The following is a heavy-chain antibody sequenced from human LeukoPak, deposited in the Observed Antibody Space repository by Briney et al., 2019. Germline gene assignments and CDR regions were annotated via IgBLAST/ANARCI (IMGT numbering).Heavy chain of an antibody. Sequence: SETLSLTCTVSGGSISSYWWSWVRQPPGKGLEWIGHIFHSGGTTYNASLQSRVTISVDTSKNQFSLNLNSVPAADTALYYCARFTRYDGGGYYLGYWGQGTLVTVSS. V-gene: IGHV4-59*08. CDR2: IFHSGGT. CDR3: ARFTRYDGGGYYLGY. CDR1: GGSISSYW. J-gene: IGHJ4*02. D-gene: IGHD3-22*01.